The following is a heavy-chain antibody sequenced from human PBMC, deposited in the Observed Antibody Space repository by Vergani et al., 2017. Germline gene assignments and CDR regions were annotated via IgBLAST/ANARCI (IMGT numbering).Heavy chain of an antibody. CDR2: VYHTGST. Sequence: QVQLQESGPGLVKPSETLSLNCAVTGYSISRGYYWGWIRQPPGKGLEWIGIVYHTGSTYYNPSLKSRVTISVDTSKNKFSLRLSSVTAADTAVYYCARQRGYYDSRGYYFNWFDPWGQGTLVTVSS. D-gene: IGHD3-22*01. CDR1: GYSISRGYY. J-gene: IGHJ5*02. V-gene: IGHV4-38-2*01. CDR3: ARQRGYYDSRGYYFNWFDP.